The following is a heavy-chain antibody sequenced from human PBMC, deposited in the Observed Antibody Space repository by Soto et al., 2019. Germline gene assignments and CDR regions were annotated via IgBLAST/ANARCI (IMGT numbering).Heavy chain of an antibody. Sequence: HLVESGGDVVQPGRSLRLSCAASGFTFSPYAMHWVRQGPGKGLEWVAVIWSDGDHKYYADSVKGRLTISRDNSRNTMYLQLRSLRAEDTAVYYCARDWRGAFDIWGQGTMVAVYS. V-gene: IGHV3-33*01. CDR2: IWSDGDHK. CDR1: GFTFSPYA. J-gene: IGHJ3*02. CDR3: ARDWRGAFDI.